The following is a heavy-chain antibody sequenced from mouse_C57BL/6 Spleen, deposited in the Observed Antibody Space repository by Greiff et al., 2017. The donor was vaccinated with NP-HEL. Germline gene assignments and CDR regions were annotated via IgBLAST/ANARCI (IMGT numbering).Heavy chain of an antibody. V-gene: IGHV1-76*01. Sequence: VHLVESGAELVRPGASVKLSCKASGYTFTDYYINWVKQRPGQGLEWIARIYPGSGNTYYNEKFKGKATLTAEKSSSTAYMQLSSLTSEDSAVYFCARDSNYAMDYWGQGTSVTVSS. CDR3: ARDSNYAMDY. D-gene: IGHD2-5*01. CDR1: GYTFTDYY. J-gene: IGHJ4*01. CDR2: IYPGSGNT.